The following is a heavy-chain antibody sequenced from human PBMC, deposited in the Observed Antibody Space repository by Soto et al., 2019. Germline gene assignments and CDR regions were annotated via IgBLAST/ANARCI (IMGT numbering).Heavy chain of an antibody. CDR1: GYSFTSYW. D-gene: IGHD6-13*01. J-gene: IGHJ6*02. CDR3: ARGSSSFLDYYYYGMDV. Sequence: GESLKISCKGSGYSFTSYWIGWVRQMPGKGLEWMGIIYPGDSDTRYSPSFQGQVTISADKSISTAYLQWSSLKASDTAMYYCARGSSSFLDYYYYGMDVWGQGTTVTVYS. CDR2: IYPGDSDT. V-gene: IGHV5-51*01.